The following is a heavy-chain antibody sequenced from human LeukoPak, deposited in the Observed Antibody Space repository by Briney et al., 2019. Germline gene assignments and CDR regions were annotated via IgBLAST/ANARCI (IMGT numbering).Heavy chain of an antibody. CDR3: ASMWEGGY. CDR2: IKQDGSKI. CDR1: GFRFSEYW. Sequence: GGSLRLFCAASGFRFSEYWMSWFRQYPGTGLDWVATIKQDGSKIYYEDSAKGRFTISRDNAKNSLYLQMNGLRVDDTAIYYCASMWEGGYWGQGTLVTVSS. J-gene: IGHJ4*02. D-gene: IGHD1-26*01. V-gene: IGHV3-7*01.